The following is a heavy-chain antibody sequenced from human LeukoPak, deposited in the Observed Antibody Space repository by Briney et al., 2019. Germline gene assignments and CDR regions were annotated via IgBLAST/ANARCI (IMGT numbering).Heavy chain of an antibody. CDR3: ARAPLNSVDSSGYYPDYFDY. CDR2: IIPIFGIA. J-gene: IGHJ4*02. CDR1: GGTFSSYA. Sequence: SVKVSCNASGGTFSSYAISWVRQAPGQGLEWMGGIIPIFGIANYAQKFQGRVTITADEPTSTAYMELSSLRSEDTAVYYCARAPLNSVDSSGYYPDYFDYWGQGTLVTVSS. V-gene: IGHV1-69*01. D-gene: IGHD3-22*01.